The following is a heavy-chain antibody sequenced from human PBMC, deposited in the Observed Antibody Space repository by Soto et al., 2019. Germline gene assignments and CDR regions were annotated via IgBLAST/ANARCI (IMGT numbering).Heavy chain of an antibody. Sequence: SETLSLTCAVYSWSFSGYYWSWIRQPPGKGLEWIGEINHSGSTNYNPSLKSRVTISVDTSKNQFSLKLSSVTAADTAVYYCARGTSSFDYWGQGTLVTVSS. J-gene: IGHJ4*02. V-gene: IGHV4-34*01. CDR2: INHSGST. CDR3: ARGTSSFDY. CDR1: SWSFSGYY. D-gene: IGHD2-2*01.